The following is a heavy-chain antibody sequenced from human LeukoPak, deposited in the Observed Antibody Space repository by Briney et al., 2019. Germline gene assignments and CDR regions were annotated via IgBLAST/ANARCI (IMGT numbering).Heavy chain of an antibody. CDR1: GFTFSSYP. D-gene: IGHD2-21*01. J-gene: IGHJ4*02. V-gene: IGHV3-30-3*01. CDR3: ARDRSHVIAIPYY. CDR2: ISDDGYNP. Sequence: GGSLRLSCAASGFTFSSYPIRWVRQAPGKGLDWVAVISDDGYNPYYSDSVKGRFTISRDNSKNTVYLQMNSLRAEDTAVYYCARDRSHVIAIPYYWGQGTLVTVSS.